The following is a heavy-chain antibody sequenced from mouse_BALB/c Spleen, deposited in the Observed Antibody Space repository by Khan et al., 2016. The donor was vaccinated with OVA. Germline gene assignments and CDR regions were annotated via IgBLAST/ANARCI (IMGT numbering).Heavy chain of an antibody. J-gene: IGHJ2*01. V-gene: IGHV1-63*02. D-gene: IGHD3-1*01. CDR1: GYTFSNYW. CDR2: IYPYGGYT. CDR3: STGDEARSTSDYFDY. Sequence: QVQLQQSGTELAKPGTSVKMSCKAAGYTFSNYWMGWVKQRPGHGLEWIGDIYPYGGYTSYNENFKGKATLTVDTSSSTAYMQLNSLASEDSAIYDGSTGDEARSTSDYFDYWGQGTTVTVSS.